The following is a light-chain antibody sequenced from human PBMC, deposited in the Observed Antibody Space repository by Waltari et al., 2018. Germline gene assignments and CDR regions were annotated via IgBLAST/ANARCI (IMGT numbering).Light chain of an antibody. CDR2: GAS. J-gene: IGKJ1*01. Sequence: ETVLTQSPGTLSLSPGERATLSCRASQSVTSSHLAWYQQKPGQAPRLLIYGASSRATGIPDRFSGSGSGIDFTLTITRLEPEDFAVYYCQQYGNSPRTFGQGTEVEIK. V-gene: IGKV3-20*01. CDR1: QSVTSSH. CDR3: QQYGNSPRT.